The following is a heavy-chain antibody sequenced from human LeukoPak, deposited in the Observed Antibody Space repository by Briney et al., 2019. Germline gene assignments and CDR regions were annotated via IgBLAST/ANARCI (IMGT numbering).Heavy chain of an antibody. J-gene: IGHJ6*03. V-gene: IGHV1-2*02. CDR1: GYTFTGYY. D-gene: IGHD3-10*01. CDR3: ARSYYYGSGSIYYYYMDV. Sequence: ASVKVSSKASGYTFTGYYMHWVRQAPGQGLEWMGWINPNSGGTNYAQKFQGRVTMTRDTSISTAYMELSRLRSDDTAVYYCARSYYYGSGSIYYYYMDVWGKGTTVTVSS. CDR2: INPNSGGT.